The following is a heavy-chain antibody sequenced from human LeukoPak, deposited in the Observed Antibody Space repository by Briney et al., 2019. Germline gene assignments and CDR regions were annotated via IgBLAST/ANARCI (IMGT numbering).Heavy chain of an antibody. J-gene: IGHJ5*02. D-gene: IGHD2-2*01. V-gene: IGHV3-30-3*01. CDR3: ARDLKHCSSTSCYNWFDP. CDR2: ISYDGSNK. CDR1: GLTFSSYA. Sequence: GGSLRLSCAASGLTFSSYAMHWVRQAPGKGLEWVAVISYDGSNKYYADSVKGRFTISRDNSKNTLYLQMNSLRAEDTAVYYCARDLKHCSSTSCYNWFDPWGQGTLVTVSS.